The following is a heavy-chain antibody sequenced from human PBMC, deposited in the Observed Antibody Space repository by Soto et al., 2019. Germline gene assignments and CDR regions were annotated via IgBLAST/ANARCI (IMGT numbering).Heavy chain of an antibody. CDR3: ARIPRRGYSYGIDY. J-gene: IGHJ4*02. D-gene: IGHD2-21*02. Sequence: QVQLQESGPGLVKPSQTLSLTCNVSGASISSGTSYWTWIRQHPGEGLEWIGHIYFTGATYSNPSLRSRLTMSVYTSKNQFSRKLTSVTAADTATYFCARIPRRGYSYGIDYWGQGTLVTVSS. V-gene: IGHV4-31*03. CDR1: GASISSGTSY. CDR2: IYFTGAT.